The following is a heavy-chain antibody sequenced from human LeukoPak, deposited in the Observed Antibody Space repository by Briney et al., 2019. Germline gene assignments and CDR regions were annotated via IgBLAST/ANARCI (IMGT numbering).Heavy chain of an antibody. D-gene: IGHD6-13*01. CDR3: ATNRQRIAAAGRHYYYYYMDV. CDR1: GFTFSSYS. J-gene: IGHJ6*03. CDR2: IYSGGST. Sequence: GGSLRLSCAASGFTFSSYSMNWVRQAPGKGLEWVSVIYSGGSTYYADSVKGRFTISRDNSKNTLYLQMNSLRAEDTAVYYCATNRQRIAAAGRHYYYYYMDVWGKGTTVTVSS. V-gene: IGHV3-66*02.